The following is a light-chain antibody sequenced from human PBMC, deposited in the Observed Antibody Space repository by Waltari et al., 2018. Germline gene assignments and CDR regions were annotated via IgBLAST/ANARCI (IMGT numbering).Light chain of an antibody. V-gene: IGLV2-14*03. CDR3: TSYTTTNTWV. CDR1: SGDAGAYNF. J-gene: IGLJ3*02. Sequence: QSALTQPASVSGSPGQSITISCTGTSGDAGAYNFVSWYQQHSGKAPRLMIYDVRKRPSGVSNRISGSKSGNTASLTISGLQAEDEADYYCTSYTTTNTWVFGGGTKLTVL. CDR2: DVR.